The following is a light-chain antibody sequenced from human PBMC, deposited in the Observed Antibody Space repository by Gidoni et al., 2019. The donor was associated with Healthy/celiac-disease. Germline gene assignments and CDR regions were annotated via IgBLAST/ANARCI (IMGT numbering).Light chain of an antibody. J-gene: IGLJ3*02. CDR3: QTWGTGIWV. Sequence: VLTQSPSALASLAASAKLTCTLSSGHSSYAIAWHQQQPEKGPRYLMKLNSDGSHSKGDGIPDRFSGSSSGAERYLTISSLQSEDEADYYCQTWGTGIWVFGGGTKLTVL. V-gene: IGLV4-69*01. CDR1: SGHSSYA. CDR2: LNSDGSH.